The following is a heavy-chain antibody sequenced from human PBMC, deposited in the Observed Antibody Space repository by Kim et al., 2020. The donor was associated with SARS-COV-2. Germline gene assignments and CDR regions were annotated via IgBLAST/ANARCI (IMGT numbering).Heavy chain of an antibody. CDR2: IVVGSGNT. CDR1: GFTFTSSA. J-gene: IGHJ3*02. Sequence: SVKVSCKASGFTFTSSAVQWVRQARGQRLEWIGWIVVGSGNTNYAQKFQERVTITRDMSTSTAYMELSSLRSEDTAVYYCAAVGLYYYDSSGYRTPRAFDIWGQGTMVTVSS. CDR3: AAVGLYYYDSSGYRTPRAFDI. V-gene: IGHV1-58*01. D-gene: IGHD3-22*01.